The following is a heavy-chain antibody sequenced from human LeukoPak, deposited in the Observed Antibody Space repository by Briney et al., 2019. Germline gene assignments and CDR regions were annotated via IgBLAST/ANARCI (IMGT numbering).Heavy chain of an antibody. CDR3: ARAVGRYVSKDY. V-gene: IGHV1-69*06. J-gene: IGHJ4*02. CDR2: IIPIFGTA. Sequence: ASVKVSCKASGGTFSSYAISWVRQAPGQGLEWMGGIIPIFGTANYAQKFQGRVTITADKSTSTAYMELSSLRSEDTAVYYCARAVGRYVSKDYWGQGTLVTVSS. D-gene: IGHD1-26*01. CDR1: GGTFSSYA.